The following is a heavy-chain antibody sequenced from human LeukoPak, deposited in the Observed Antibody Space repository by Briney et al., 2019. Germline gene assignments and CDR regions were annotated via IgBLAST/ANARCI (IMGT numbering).Heavy chain of an antibody. CDR2: ISSSGSTI. J-gene: IGHJ4*02. CDR1: GFTFSSYE. V-gene: IGHV3-48*03. CDR3: WDSH. Sequence: GGSLRLSCAASGFTFSSYEMNWVRQAPGKGLEWVSYISSSGSTIYYADSVKGRFTISRDNAKNSLYLQMSSLRADYCARDLNWDSHWGQGTLVTVSS. D-gene: IGHD5-24*01.